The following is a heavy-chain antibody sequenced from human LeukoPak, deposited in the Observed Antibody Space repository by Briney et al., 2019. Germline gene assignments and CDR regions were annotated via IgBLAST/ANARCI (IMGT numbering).Heavy chain of an antibody. CDR1: GDSISSYY. CDR3: ARDGYNFYFDY. Sequence: SETLSLTCTVSGDSISSYYWSWIRQPPGKGLEWIGYIYSSGSTNYNPSLKSRVTISVDASNNQFSLKLSSVTAADTAVYYCARDGYNFYFDYWGQGTLVTVSS. V-gene: IGHV4-59*01. J-gene: IGHJ4*02. D-gene: IGHD5-24*01. CDR2: IYSSGST.